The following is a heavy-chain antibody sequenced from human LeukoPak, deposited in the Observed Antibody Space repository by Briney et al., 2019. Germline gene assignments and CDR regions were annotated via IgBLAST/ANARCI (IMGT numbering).Heavy chain of an antibody. Sequence: GGSLRLSCAASGFTFSSYSMNWVRQAPGKGLEWVSSISSSSSYIYYADSVKGRFTISRDNAKNSLYLQMNSLRAEDTAVYYCARDLGYYGSGSYYKYYYMDVWGKGTTVTISS. CDR3: ARDLGYYGSGSYYKYYYMDV. J-gene: IGHJ6*03. V-gene: IGHV3-21*01. D-gene: IGHD3-10*01. CDR1: GFTFSSYS. CDR2: ISSSSSYI.